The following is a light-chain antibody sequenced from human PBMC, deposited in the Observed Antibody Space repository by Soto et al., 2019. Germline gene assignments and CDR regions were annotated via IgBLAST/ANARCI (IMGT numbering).Light chain of an antibody. V-gene: IGKV1-5*03. CDR2: KAS. Sequence: DIQMTQSPSTLSASVGDRVTITCRASQSISTWLAWYQQKPGKAPKLLIYKASSLEGGVPSRFSGSGSGTDFNITISSLQPDDFATCYCQQYNTYPLTFGGGTTVEIK. CDR1: QSISTW. CDR3: QQYNTYPLT. J-gene: IGKJ4*01.